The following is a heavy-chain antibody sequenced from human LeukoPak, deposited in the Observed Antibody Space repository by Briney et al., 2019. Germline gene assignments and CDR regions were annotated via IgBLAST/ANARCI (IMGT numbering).Heavy chain of an antibody. D-gene: IGHD6-13*01. V-gene: IGHV4-34*01. CDR2: INHSGST. J-gene: IGHJ3*02. CDR3: ARPGRSSSWYHVAFDI. CDR1: GGSFSGYY. Sequence: PSETLSLTCAVYGGSFSGYYWSWIRQPPGKGLEWIGEINHSGSTNYNPSLKSRVTISVDTSKNQFSLKLSSVTAADTAVYYCARPGRSSSWYHVAFDIWGQGTMVTVSS.